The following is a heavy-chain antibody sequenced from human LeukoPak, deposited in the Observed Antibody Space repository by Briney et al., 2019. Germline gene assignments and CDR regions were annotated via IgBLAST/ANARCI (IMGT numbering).Heavy chain of an antibody. Sequence: PSETLSLTCTVSGGSISSGGYYWSWIRQHPGKGLGWIGYIYYSGSTYYNPSLKSRVTISVDTSKNQFSLKLSSVTAADTAVYYCARDHSSGGDAFDIWGQGTMVTVSS. J-gene: IGHJ3*02. CDR2: IYYSGST. V-gene: IGHV4-31*03. D-gene: IGHD6-19*01. CDR3: ARDHSSGGDAFDI. CDR1: GGSISSGGYY.